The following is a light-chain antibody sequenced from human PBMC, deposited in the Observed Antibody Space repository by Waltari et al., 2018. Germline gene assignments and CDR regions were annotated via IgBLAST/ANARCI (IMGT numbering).Light chain of an antibody. CDR1: NLERKS. CDR2: YDT. V-gene: IGLV3-21*04. Sequence: SYVLTQSPSVSVAPGNTATIACGGNNLERKSVHWYQQKPGQTPVAVIYYDTERPSGISERFSGSNSGNTATLTISRVEAGDEADYYCQVWDSDSDHPVFGGGTKLTVL. J-gene: IGLJ3*02. CDR3: QVWDSDSDHPV.